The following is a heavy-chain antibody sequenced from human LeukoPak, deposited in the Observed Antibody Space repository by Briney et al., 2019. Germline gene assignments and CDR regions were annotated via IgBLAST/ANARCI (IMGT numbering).Heavy chain of an antibody. Sequence: VASVKVSCKTSGYTFTDYYMHWVRQAPGQGLEWMGWINPNSGGTNYAQKFQGRVTMTRGTSINTSYMELRRLRSDDTAVYYCARLITMIADGFDYWGQGTLITVSS. V-gene: IGHV1-2*02. D-gene: IGHD3-22*01. J-gene: IGHJ4*02. CDR1: GYTFTDYY. CDR3: ARLITMIADGFDY. CDR2: INPNSGGT.